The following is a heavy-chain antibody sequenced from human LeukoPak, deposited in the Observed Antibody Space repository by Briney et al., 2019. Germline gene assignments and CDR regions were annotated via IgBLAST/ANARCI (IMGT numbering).Heavy chain of an antibody. CDR3: ARWDSSGYSYYFDY. Sequence: PSETLSLTCTVSGGSVNNYYWSWIRQPPGKGLEWIGYVYYSGTTNYKPSLKSRVTISVDTSKNQFSLKLSSVTAADTAVYYCARWDSSGYSYYFDYWGQGTLVTVSS. J-gene: IGHJ4*02. CDR1: GGSVNNYY. CDR2: VYYSGTT. D-gene: IGHD3-22*01. V-gene: IGHV4-59*02.